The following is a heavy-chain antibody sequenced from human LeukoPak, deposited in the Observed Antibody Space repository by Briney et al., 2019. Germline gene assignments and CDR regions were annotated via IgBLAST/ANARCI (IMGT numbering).Heavy chain of an antibody. V-gene: IGHV3-7*01. CDR3: VNLGYSD. J-gene: IGHJ4*02. D-gene: IGHD5-12*01. Sequence: GGSLRLSCEASGFSFSAAWMTWIRQAPGKGLEWVATIKNDGSDKYYVDSVKGRFTLSRDNAKNLVYLQMNSLRVEDTAVYYCVNLGYSDGGQGTLVTVSS. CDR1: GFSFSAAW. CDR2: IKNDGSDK.